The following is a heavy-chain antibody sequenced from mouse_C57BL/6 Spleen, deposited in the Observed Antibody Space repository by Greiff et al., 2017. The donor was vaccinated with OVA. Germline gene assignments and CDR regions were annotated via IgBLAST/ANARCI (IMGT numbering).Heavy chain of an antibody. CDR2: IDPSDSYT. CDR3: ASFITTVAWYFDV. Sequence: QVQLQQSGAELVMPGASVKLSCKASGYTFTSYWMHWVKQRPGQGLEWIGEIDPSDSYTNYNQKFKGKSTLTVDKSSSTAYMQLSSLTSEDSAVYYCASFITTVAWYFDVWGTGTTVTVSS. D-gene: IGHD1-1*01. V-gene: IGHV1-69*01. J-gene: IGHJ1*03. CDR1: GYTFTSYW.